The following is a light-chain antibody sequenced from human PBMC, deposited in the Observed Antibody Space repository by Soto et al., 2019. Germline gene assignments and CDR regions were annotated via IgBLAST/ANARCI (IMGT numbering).Light chain of an antibody. J-gene: IGKJ5*01. CDR2: GAS. CDR3: QQYHDWPPLT. CDR1: QSVSTN. V-gene: IGKV3D-15*01. Sequence: EIVLTQSPAPLSLSPGERVTLSFRASQSVSTNLAWYQQKPGQAPRLLFYGASTRATGIPARFSGSGSGTDFSLIVSSLQSEDSAVYYCQQYHDWPPLTFGQGTRLEIK.